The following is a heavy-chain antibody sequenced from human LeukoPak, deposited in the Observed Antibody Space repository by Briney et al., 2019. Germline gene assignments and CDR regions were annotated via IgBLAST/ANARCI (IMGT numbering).Heavy chain of an antibody. CDR1: GFTFSSYA. CDR3: ARDRGVATMDY. D-gene: IGHD5-12*01. V-gene: IGHV3-30*14. Sequence: GGSLRLSCAASGFTFSSYAIHWVRQGPGKGLEWVAVISFDGNNKYYADSVKGRFTISRDNSKNTLSLQMNSLRPEDTAVYYCARDRGVATMDYWGQGTLVTVSS. CDR2: ISFDGNNK. J-gene: IGHJ4*02.